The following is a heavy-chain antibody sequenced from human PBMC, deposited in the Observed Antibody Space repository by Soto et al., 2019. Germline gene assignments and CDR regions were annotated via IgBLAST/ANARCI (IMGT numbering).Heavy chain of an antibody. Sequence: EVQLLESGGGLVQPGGSLRLSCATSGFSFSNYGMNWVRQAPGKGLEWVSGITKTGRSTFIADSVRGRFTISRDNLKNIMYLQMNSLRVDYTALYYCTKDGDAYDFAFDKWGQGTMVTVTS. D-gene: IGHD3-3*01. CDR2: ITKTGRST. J-gene: IGHJ3*02. CDR1: GFSFSNYG. V-gene: IGHV3-23*01. CDR3: TKDGDAYDFAFDK.